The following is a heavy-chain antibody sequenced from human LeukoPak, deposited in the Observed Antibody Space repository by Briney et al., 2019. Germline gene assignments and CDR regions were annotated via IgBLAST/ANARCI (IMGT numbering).Heavy chain of an antibody. CDR3: AKNSSYNWQYFFDY. CDR2: IDGGGGPT. Sequence: GGSLRLSCAASGFTFSNYAMSWVRQAAGKGLEWVSVIDGGGGPTYYADSVKGRFTISRDNSKNTLYLQMNSLRAEDVAVYFCAKNSSYNWQYFFDYWGQGTLVTVSS. D-gene: IGHD1-1*01. CDR1: GFTFSNYA. V-gene: IGHV3-23*01. J-gene: IGHJ4*02.